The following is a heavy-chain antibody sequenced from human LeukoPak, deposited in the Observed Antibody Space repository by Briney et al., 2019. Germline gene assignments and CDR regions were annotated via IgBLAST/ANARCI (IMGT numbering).Heavy chain of an antibody. CDR3: FFPGVAGKVY. CDR1: GFTFSNYA. V-gene: IGHV3-30-3*01. CDR2: ISSDGSNK. Sequence: PGGSLRLSCAASGFTFSNYAMHWVRQAPGKGLEWVAVISSDGSNKYYADSVKGRFTISRDNSKNTLYLQMNSLRAEDTAVYYCFFPGVAGKVYWGQGTLVTVSS. D-gene: IGHD1-20*01. J-gene: IGHJ4*02.